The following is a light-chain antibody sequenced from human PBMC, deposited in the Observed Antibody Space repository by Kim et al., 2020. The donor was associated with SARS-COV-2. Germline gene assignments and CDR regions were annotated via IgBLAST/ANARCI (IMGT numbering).Light chain of an antibody. CDR2: KAS. Sequence: SASVGDSVTITCRSSQSMSSWLAWYQQKPGKAPKLLIYKASSLESGVPSRFSGSGSGTEFTLTISSLQPDDFATYYCQQYNSYSYTFGQGTKLEI. CDR3: QQYNSYSYT. V-gene: IGKV1-5*03. CDR1: QSMSSW. J-gene: IGKJ2*01.